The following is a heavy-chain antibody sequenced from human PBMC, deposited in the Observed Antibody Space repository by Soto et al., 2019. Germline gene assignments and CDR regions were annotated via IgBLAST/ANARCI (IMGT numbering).Heavy chain of an antibody. V-gene: IGHV3-23*01. Sequence: EVQLLESGGGLVQPGGSLRLSCAASGFTFSSYAMSWVRQAPGKGLEWVSAISGSGGSTYYADSVKGRFTISRDNSKNPLYLQMNTLIGEDTAVYYCAKHPVYGDYSILFYYDYMDVWGKGTTVTVSS. CDR3: AKHPVYGDYSILFYYDYMDV. CDR2: ISGSGGST. CDR1: GFTFSSYA. D-gene: IGHD4-17*01. J-gene: IGHJ6*03.